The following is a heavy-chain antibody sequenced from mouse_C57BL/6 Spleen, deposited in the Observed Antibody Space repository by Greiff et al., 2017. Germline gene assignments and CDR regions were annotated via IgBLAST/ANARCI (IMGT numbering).Heavy chain of an antibody. CDR3: ARERIYYDYDGYAMDY. J-gene: IGHJ4*01. CDR2: INPSTGGT. D-gene: IGHD2-4*01. Sequence: DVKLVESGPELVKPGASVKISCKASGYSFTGYYMNWVKQSPEKSLEWIGEINPSTGGTTYNQKFKAKATLTVDKSSSTAYMQLKSLTSEDSAVYYCARERIYYDYDGYAMDYWGQGTSVTVSS. CDR1: GYSFTGYY. V-gene: IGHV1-42*01.